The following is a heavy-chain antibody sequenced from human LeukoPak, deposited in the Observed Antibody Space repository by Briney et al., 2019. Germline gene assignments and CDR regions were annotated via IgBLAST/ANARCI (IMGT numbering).Heavy chain of an antibody. CDR1: GGSFSGYY. CDR2: INHSGST. V-gene: IGHV4-34*01. CDR3: ARGLILAAILFDP. Sequence: SETLSLTCAVYGGSFSGYYWSWIRQPPGKGLEWIGEINHSGSTNYNPSLKSRVTISVDTSKNQFSLKLSSVTVADTAVYYCARGLILAAILFDPWGQGTLVTVSS. D-gene: IGHD2-15*01. J-gene: IGHJ5*02.